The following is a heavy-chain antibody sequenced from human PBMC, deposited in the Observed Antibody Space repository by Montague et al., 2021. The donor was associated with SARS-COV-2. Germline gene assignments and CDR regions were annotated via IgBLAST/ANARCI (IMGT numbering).Heavy chain of an antibody. V-gene: IGHV3-23*01. J-gene: IGHJ4*02. CDR1: EFTFSSYA. Sequence: SLRLSCAASEFTFSSYAMGWVRQAPGKGLEWVSAICGSGGRTYYADSVKGRFTLSRDNSKNTLYLQMNSLRAEDTAVYYCAKAALGSSSYFDYWGQGTLVTVSS. D-gene: IGHD6-13*01. CDR2: ICGSGGRT. CDR3: AKAALGSSSYFDY.